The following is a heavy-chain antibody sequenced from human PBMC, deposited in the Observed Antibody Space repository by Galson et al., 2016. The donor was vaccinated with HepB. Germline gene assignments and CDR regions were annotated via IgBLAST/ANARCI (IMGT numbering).Heavy chain of an antibody. CDR3: ARRGDYYYMDV. Sequence: QSGAEVKKPGESLKISCKGSGYSFTRYWIAWVRQMPGKGLEWMGIIYPGDSDTRYSPSFQGHVTISADKAISTAYLQWSCLKASDTAMDYSARRGDYYYMDVGGPGTRVTVSS. J-gene: IGHJ6*03. V-gene: IGHV5-51*01. D-gene: IGHD3-10*01. CDR2: IYPGDSDT. CDR1: GYSFTRYW.